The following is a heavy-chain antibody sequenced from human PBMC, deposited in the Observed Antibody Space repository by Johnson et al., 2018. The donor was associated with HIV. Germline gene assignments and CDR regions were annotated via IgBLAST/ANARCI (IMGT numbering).Heavy chain of an antibody. D-gene: IGHD6-19*01. CDR3: ARERGYSSVLWKLSEAAFDI. J-gene: IGHJ3*02. CDR1: GFTFSSYA. CDR2: INQDGTEN. Sequence: EVQLVESGGGLIQPGGSLRLSCAASGFTFSSYAMHWVRQAPAKGLEWVANINQDGTENYYADSMRGRFTIFRYNTKNSLYLEMNSLRAEDTAVYFCARERGYSSVLWKLSEAAFDIWGQGTMVTVSS. V-gene: IGHV3-7*01.